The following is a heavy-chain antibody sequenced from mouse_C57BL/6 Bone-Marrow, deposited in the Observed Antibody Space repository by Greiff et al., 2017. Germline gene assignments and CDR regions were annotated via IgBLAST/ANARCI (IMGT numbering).Heavy chain of an antibody. CDR3: AREGTGWAWFAY. J-gene: IGHJ3*01. V-gene: IGHV1-55*01. Sequence: QVQLQQPGAELVKPGASVKMSCKASGYTFTSYWITWLKQRPGQGLEWIGDIYPGSGSTTYNEKFKSKATLTVDTSSSTAYMQLSSLTSEDSAVYYCAREGTGWAWFAYWGQGTLVTVSA. CDR1: GYTFTSYW. D-gene: IGHD4-1*01. CDR2: IYPGSGST.